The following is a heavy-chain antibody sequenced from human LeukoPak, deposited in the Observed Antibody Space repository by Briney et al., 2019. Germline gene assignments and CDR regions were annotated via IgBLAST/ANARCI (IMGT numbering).Heavy chain of an antibody. Sequence: GGSLRLSCAASGFRFTDYSMSWDRQAPGKGLEWVAGLGRSGGYKYYADSVKGRFTISRDNSKDTVSLQMNSLRAEDSAIYFCVKDRPCETCMPMDAWGQGTTVTVSS. V-gene: IGHV3-23*01. CDR3: VKDRPCETCMPMDA. CDR1: GFRFTDYS. J-gene: IGHJ6*02. CDR2: LGRSGGYK. D-gene: IGHD2-2*01.